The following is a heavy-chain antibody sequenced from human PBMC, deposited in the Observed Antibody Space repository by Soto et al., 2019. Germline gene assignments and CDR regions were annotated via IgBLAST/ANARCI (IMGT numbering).Heavy chain of an antibody. D-gene: IGHD3-16*01. Sequence: VKVSCKASGYTFTSYDINWVRQATGQGLEWMGWMNPNSGNTGYAQKFQGRVTMTRNTSISTAYMELSSLRSEDTAVYYCARGLFGLDYPDPNWFDPWGQGTLVTVSS. V-gene: IGHV1-8*01. CDR3: ARGLFGLDYPDPNWFDP. CDR1: GYTFTSYD. CDR2: MNPNSGNT. J-gene: IGHJ5*02.